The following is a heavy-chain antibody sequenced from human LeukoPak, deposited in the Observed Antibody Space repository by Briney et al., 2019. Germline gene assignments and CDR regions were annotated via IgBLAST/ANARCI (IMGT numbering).Heavy chain of an antibody. CDR2: MNPNSGNT. V-gene: IGHV1-8*01. Sequence: ASVKVSCKASGYTFTSYDINLVRQATGQGLEWMGWMNPNSGNTGYAQKFQGRVTMTRNTSISTAYMELSSLRSEDTAVYYCARARARIAAAGTNWFDRWGQGTLVTVSS. CDR1: GYTFTSYD. CDR3: ARARARIAAAGTNWFDR. D-gene: IGHD6-13*01. J-gene: IGHJ5*02.